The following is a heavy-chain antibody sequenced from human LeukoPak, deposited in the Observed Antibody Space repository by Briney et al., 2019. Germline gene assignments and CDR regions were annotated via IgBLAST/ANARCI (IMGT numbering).Heavy chain of an antibody. V-gene: IGHV3-74*01. CDR3: ARAGVDYGDYGPPYFDY. J-gene: IGHJ4*02. CDR1: GFTFSSYW. CDR2: INSDGSST. Sequence: GGSLRLSCAASGFTFSSYWMHRVRQAPGKGLVWVSRINSDGSSTSYADSVKGRFTISRDNAKNTLYLQMNSLRAEDTAVYYCARAGVDYGDYGPPYFDYWGQGTLVTVSS. D-gene: IGHD4-17*01.